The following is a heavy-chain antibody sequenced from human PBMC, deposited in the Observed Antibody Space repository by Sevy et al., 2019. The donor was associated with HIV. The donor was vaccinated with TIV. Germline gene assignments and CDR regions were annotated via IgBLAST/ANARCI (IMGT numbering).Heavy chain of an antibody. Sequence: ASVKVSCKASGYTFTSYDINWVRQATGQGLEWMGWMNPNSGNTGYAKKFQGRVTMTRNTAIKTAYMELGSLSSEDTAEYYCGRAGSGWYDHYFDPWGQGTLVTVSS. J-gene: IGHJ4*02. D-gene: IGHD6-19*01. CDR2: MNPNSGNT. V-gene: IGHV1-8*01. CDR1: GYTFTSYD. CDR3: GRAGSGWYDHYFDP.